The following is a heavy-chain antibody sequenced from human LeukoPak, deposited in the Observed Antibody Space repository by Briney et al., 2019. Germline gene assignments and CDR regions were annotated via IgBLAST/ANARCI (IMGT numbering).Heavy chain of an antibody. J-gene: IGHJ3*02. CDR2: ISRDGSNK. Sequence: GRSLRLSCTDSGFTFSSYVMHWVRQAPGKGLEWVAIISRDGSNKYHADSVKGRFTISRDNSKNTLYLQMNSLRAEDTAVYYCARGNAFDIWGQGTMVTVSS. CDR1: GFTFSSYV. CDR3: ARGNAFDI. V-gene: IGHV3-30-3*01.